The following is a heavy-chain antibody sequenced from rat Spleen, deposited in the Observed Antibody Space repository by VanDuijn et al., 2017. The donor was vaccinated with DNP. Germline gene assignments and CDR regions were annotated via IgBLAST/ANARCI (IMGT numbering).Heavy chain of an antibody. J-gene: IGHJ3*01. CDR1: GFTFSNYG. Sequence: EVQLVGSGGGLVQSGRSLKLSCAASGFTFSNYGMAWVRQAPKKGLEWVTSINSNGGSTSYRDSVKGRFTISRDNANRTLYLQMDSLRSEDTATYYCATSPGPNWFAYWGQGTLVTVSS. D-gene: IGHD1-4*01. CDR2: INSNGGST. CDR3: ATSPGPNWFAY. V-gene: IGHV5-19*01.